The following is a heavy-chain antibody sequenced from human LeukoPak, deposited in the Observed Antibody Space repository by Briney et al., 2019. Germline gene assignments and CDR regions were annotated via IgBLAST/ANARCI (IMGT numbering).Heavy chain of an antibody. D-gene: IGHD3-10*01. CDR2: IYPGDSDT. V-gene: IGHV5-51*01. CDR3: ARQGTSSGSYFDY. CDR1: GYSFTSYW. Sequence: GESLKISCKGSGYSFTSYWIGWVRQMPGKGLEWMGIIYPGDSDTRDSPSFQGQVTISADKSISTAYLQWSSLKASDTAMYYCARQGTSSGSYFDYWGQGTLVTVSS. J-gene: IGHJ4*02.